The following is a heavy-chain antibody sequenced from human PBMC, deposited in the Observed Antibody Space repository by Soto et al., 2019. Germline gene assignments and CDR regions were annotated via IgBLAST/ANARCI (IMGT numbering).Heavy chain of an antibody. CDR3: ARCALVVVPAPGFDP. CDR2: IDSSGTT. V-gene: IGHV4-31*03. CDR1: RGSIDSGDYY. Sequence: SETLSLTCTVSRGSIDSGDYYWSWIRQLPGKGLVLLGYIDSSGTTSYNPSLKSRVTISVDTSKNQFSLKLCSGSAADTALYYCARCALVVVPAPGFDPWGRGTLVTVSS. J-gene: IGHJ5*02. D-gene: IGHD2-2*01.